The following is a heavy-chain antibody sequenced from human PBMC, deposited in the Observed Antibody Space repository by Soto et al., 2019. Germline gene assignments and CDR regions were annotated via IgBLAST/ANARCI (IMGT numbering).Heavy chain of an antibody. Sequence: GGSLRLSCAASGFTFSSYWMHWVRQAPGKGLVWVSRINSDGRSTSYADSVKGRFTISRDNAKNTLYLQMNSLRAEDTAVYYCARDLPSGDSSSSQFRSGYWGQGTLVTVSS. D-gene: IGHD6-6*01. CDR2: INSDGRST. CDR3: ARDLPSGDSSSSQFRSGY. J-gene: IGHJ4*02. V-gene: IGHV3-74*01. CDR1: GFTFSSYW.